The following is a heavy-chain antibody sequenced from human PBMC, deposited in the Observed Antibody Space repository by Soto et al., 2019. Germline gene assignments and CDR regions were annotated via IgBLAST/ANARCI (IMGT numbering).Heavy chain of an antibody. V-gene: IGHV4-31*03. Sequence: QVQLQESGPGLVKPSQTLFLTCTVSGGSISSGIYYWTWIRQHPGKGLEWIGYIYDSGTTYYNPSLKSRPTVSLDTSKNQFPLKLSSVTAADTAVYYCAPRNTGHDAFDIWGQGTMVTVSS. CDR1: GGSISSGIYY. D-gene: IGHD1-1*01. J-gene: IGHJ3*02. CDR2: IYDSGTT. CDR3: APRNTGHDAFDI.